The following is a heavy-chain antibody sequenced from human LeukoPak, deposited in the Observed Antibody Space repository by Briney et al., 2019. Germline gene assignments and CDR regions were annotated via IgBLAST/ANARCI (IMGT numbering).Heavy chain of an antibody. J-gene: IGHJ4*02. CDR3: ARGGRDGYIAFGY. CDR2: ITSSGRSI. D-gene: IGHD5-24*01. Sequence: GGSLRLSCAASGFTFSDYHMSWIRQAPGKGLEWVSHITSSGRSIYYADSVKGRFTISRDDAKNSLYLQMNSLRAEDTAVYYCARGGRDGYIAFGYWGQGTLVTVSS. V-gene: IGHV3-11*04. CDR1: GFTFSDYH.